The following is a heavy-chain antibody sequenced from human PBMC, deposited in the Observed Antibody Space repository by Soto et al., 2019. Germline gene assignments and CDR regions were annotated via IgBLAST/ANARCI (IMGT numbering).Heavy chain of an antibody. J-gene: IGHJ6*01. V-gene: IGHV3-21*01. D-gene: IGHD3-16*01. CDR3: ATVTYLMSEAYIYYYYGWEV. CDR1: GFNFSSYS. CDR2: ISSNSFYI. Sequence: GGSLRLSCAASGFNFSSYSMNWVRQAPGKGLEWVSSISSNSFYIDYADSVKGRFTVSRDNAKNSLYLLLNSLRAEDTAEYYCATVTYLMSEAYIYYYYGWEVWGQGCTCTVSS.